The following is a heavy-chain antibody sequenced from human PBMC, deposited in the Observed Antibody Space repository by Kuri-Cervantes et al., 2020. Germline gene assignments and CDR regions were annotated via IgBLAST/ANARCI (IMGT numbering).Heavy chain of an antibody. J-gene: IGHJ4*02. CDR3: XXRVGXXSYXXVRGXXNYFDY. Sequence: GGSLRXXXAXSXXXXSSYALSWVREAPGKGLEWDXXISGXGGSTXYAXXGKGRFTLXRDNSXXTMXLXXXSLRAEXXXXYYCXXRVGXXSYXXVRGXXNYFDYWGQGTLVTVSS. V-gene: IGHV3-23*01. CDR2: ISGXGGST. CDR1: XXXXSSYA. D-gene: IGHD3-10*01.